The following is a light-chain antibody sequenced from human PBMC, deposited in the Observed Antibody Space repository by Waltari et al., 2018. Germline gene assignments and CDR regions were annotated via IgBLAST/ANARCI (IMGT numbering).Light chain of an antibody. Sequence: EIVMTQSPATLSVSPGERATLSCRASQSVRSSYLAWYQQKPGQAPRLLIYGASSRATGVPDRFSGSWSGTDFTLTISRLEPEDLAVYYCQQYASWPLTFGGGTKVEIK. CDR1: QSVRSSY. J-gene: IGKJ4*01. CDR3: QQYASWPLT. CDR2: GAS. V-gene: IGKV3-20*01.